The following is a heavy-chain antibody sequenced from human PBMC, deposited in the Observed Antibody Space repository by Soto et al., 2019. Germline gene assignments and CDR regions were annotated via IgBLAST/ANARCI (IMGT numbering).Heavy chain of an antibody. CDR2: IYHGGTT. CDR3: ARVDILTVYGCMDV. CDR1: GYSISSGSY. Sequence: SETLSLTCTISGYSISSGSYWGWIRQPPGKGPEWIASIYHGGTTFYNPSLKSRVTVSVDKSNNQFSLKLRSVTAADTAVYYCARVDILTVYGCMDVWGQGTTVTVSS. D-gene: IGHD3-9*01. J-gene: IGHJ6*02. V-gene: IGHV4-38-2*02.